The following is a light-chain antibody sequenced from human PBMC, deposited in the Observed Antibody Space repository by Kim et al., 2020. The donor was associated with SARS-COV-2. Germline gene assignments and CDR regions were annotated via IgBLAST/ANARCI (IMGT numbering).Light chain of an antibody. CDR3: QKYNRAPWT. J-gene: IGKJ1*01. CDR2: DAS. CDR1: QGISNS. Sequence: ASGGDRVTITCRASQGISNSLAWYQQKPGKGPKVLIYDASTVQSGVPSRFSGSGSGTDFTLTISSLQPEDVATYYCQKYNRAPWTLGQGTKVEIK. V-gene: IGKV1-27*01.